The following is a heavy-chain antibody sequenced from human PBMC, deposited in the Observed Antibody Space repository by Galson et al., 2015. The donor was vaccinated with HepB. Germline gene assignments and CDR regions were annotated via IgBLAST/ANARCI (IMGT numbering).Heavy chain of an antibody. CDR1: GYTFTNYY. D-gene: IGHD4-17*01. Sequence: SVKVSCKASGYTFTNYYMHWVRQAPGQGLEWVGIINPSGGSTSYAQKFQGRVTMTRDTSTSTVHMELSSLRSEDTAVYYCARAAPGVTTSAGYFDFWGRGTLVTVSS. CDR2: INPSGGST. CDR3: ARAAPGVTTSAGYFDF. V-gene: IGHV1-46*03. J-gene: IGHJ2*01.